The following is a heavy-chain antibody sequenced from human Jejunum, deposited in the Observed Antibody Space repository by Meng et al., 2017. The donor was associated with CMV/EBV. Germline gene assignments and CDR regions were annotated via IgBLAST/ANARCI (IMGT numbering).Heavy chain of an antibody. V-gene: IGHV4-4*07. J-gene: IGHJ4*02. D-gene: IGHD6-19*01. CDR1: GGSISNYY. Sequence: QGQLRGSGPGRGKPPRPRSLACTVPGGSISNYYWSWIRQPAGKGLEYIGRIYSSGTTKYNPSLNSRVTMSVDTSKNQFSLKVRSVTAADTAVYLCARHEVVGTAIFDYWGQGTLVTVSS. CDR2: IYSSGTT. CDR3: ARHEVVGTAIFDY.